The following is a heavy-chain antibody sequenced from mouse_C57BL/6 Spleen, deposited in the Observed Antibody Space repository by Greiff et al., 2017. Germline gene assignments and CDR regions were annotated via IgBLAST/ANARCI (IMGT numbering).Heavy chain of an antibody. Sequence: QVQLQQSGAELVRPGASVKVSCKASGYAFTGYWIEWVKQRPGQGLEWIGEIIPGSGGTNYNEKFKGKATLTADKSSNTAYMQLSSLTTEDSAVYFCARKHDYDVAVDYWGQGTSVTVSS. CDR2: IIPGSGGT. CDR1: GYAFTGYW. D-gene: IGHD2-4*01. CDR3: ARKHDYDVAVDY. J-gene: IGHJ4*01. V-gene: IGHV1-54*01.